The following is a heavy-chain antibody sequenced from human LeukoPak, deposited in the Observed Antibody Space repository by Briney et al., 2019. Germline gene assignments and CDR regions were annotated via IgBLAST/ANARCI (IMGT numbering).Heavy chain of an antibody. J-gene: IGHJ4*02. CDR3: AREGGSSSWYDY. V-gene: IGHV1-46*04. D-gene: IGHD6-13*01. CDR1: GYTFTSYY. CDR2: INPSGGYT. Sequence: AASVTVSCKASGYTFTSYYMHWVRQAPGQGLEWMGTINPSGGYTSYAQKLQGRVTMTRDTSTSTVYMEMSSLRSEDMALYYCAREGGSSSWYDYWGQGTLVTVSS.